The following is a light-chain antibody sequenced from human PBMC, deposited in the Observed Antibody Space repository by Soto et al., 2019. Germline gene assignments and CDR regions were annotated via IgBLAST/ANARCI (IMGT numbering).Light chain of an antibody. J-gene: IGKJ4*01. V-gene: IGKV3-20*01. CDR2: GAS. CDR3: QQYGKPPPPI. CDR1: QSVTSRY. Sequence: EIVLTQSPGTLSLSPGERATLSCRASQSVTSRYLAWYQQKPGQAPRLLIYGASSRATGIPDRLSGSGSGTDFSLTISRLEPEDFAMYYCQQYGKPPPPILGGGTKVYIK.